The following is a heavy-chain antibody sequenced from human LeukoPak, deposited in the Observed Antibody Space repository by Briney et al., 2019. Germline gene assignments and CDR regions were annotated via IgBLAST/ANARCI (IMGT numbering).Heavy chain of an antibody. CDR1: GYTFTSYG. CDR2: ISAYNGNT. CDR3: ARSIAVAGTPDDY. Sequence: APVKVSCKASGYTFTSYGISGVRQAPGQGLGWMGWISAYNGNTNYAQKLQGRVTMTTDTSTSTAYMELRSLRSDDAAVYYCARSIAVAGTPDDYWGQGTLVTVSS. J-gene: IGHJ4*02. D-gene: IGHD6-19*01. V-gene: IGHV1-18*01.